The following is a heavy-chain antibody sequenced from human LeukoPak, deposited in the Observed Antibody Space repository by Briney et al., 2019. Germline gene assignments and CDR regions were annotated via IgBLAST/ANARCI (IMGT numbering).Heavy chain of an antibody. CDR2: IYYSGST. CDR3: ARSSYSGSYGLDY. CDR1: GGSISSYY. J-gene: IGHJ4*02. D-gene: IGHD1-26*01. Sequence: PSETLSLTCTVSGGSISSYYWSWIRQPPGKGLEWIGYIYYSGSTNYNPSLESRATISVDTSKNQFSLKLSSVTAADTAVYYCARSSYSGSYGLDYWGQGTLVTVSS. V-gene: IGHV4-59*01.